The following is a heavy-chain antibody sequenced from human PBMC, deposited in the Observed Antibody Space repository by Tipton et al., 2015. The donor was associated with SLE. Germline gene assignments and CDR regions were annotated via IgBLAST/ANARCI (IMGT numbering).Heavy chain of an antibody. CDR1: GGSISSGSYY. V-gene: IGHV4-61*02. Sequence: TLSLTCSVSGGSISSGSYYWSWIRQSAGKGLEWIGRIYTSGSTNYNPSLKSRVTISVDKSKRQTSLNLSSVTAADTAVYYCARLQFLFAGMDVWGKGTTVTVSS. J-gene: IGHJ6*04. D-gene: IGHD3-3*01. CDR3: ARLQFLFAGMDV. CDR2: IYTSGST.